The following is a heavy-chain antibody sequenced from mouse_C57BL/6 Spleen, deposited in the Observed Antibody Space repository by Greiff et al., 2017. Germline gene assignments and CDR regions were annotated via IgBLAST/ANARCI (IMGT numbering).Heavy chain of an antibody. D-gene: IGHD1-1*02. J-gene: IGHJ4*01. CDR2: ISNLAYSI. V-gene: IGHV5-15*01. Sequence: DVMLVESGGGLVQPGGSLKLSCAASGFTFSDYGMAWVRQAPRKGPEWVAFISNLAYSIYYADTVTGRFTISRENAKNTLYLEMSSLRSEDTAMYYCARLGYYDAMDYWGQGTSVTVSS. CDR3: ARLGYYDAMDY. CDR1: GFTFSDYG.